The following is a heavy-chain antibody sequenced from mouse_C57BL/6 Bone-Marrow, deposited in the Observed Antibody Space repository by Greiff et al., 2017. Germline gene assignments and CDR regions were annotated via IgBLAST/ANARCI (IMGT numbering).Heavy chain of an antibody. CDR1: GYTFTDYY. V-gene: IGHV1-19*01. CDR3: AREKATMERRGAWLAY. Sequence: EVQLQQSGPVLVKPGASVKMSCKASGYTFTDYYMNWVKQSHGKSLEWIGVINPYNGGTSYNQKFKGKATLTVDKSSSTDYMELNSLTSEDSAVYYCAREKATMERRGAWLAYWGQGTLVTVSA. CDR2: INPYNGGT. J-gene: IGHJ3*01. D-gene: IGHD2-1*01.